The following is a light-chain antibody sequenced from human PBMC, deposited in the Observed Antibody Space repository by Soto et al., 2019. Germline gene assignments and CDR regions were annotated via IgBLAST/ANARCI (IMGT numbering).Light chain of an antibody. V-gene: IGLV2-8*01. CDR3: ASYGGVKGLL. CDR1: DIRVYNF. Sequence: QSVLTQPPSASGSPGQSVTISCTGGDIRVYNFVSWYRQYPGKVPQLIIYEVNKRPSGVPDRFSASKSGNTASLTVSGLQAEEEADYVCASYGGVKGLLLGGGTKLTVL. CDR2: EVN. J-gene: IGLJ2*01.